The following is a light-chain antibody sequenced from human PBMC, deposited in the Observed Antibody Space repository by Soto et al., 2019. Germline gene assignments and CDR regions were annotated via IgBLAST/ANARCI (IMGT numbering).Light chain of an antibody. CDR1: QSVGTN. J-gene: IGKJ1*01. V-gene: IGKV3-15*01. CDR3: QQYTNRPPWT. CDR2: GTS. Sequence: EIVMTQSPATLSVSPGERATLSCRASQSVGTNLAWYQQKPGQAPRLLIFGTSTRATGIPARFSGSGSGTDFTLTISSVQSDDVAVYYCQQYTNRPPWTFGQGTKVDMK.